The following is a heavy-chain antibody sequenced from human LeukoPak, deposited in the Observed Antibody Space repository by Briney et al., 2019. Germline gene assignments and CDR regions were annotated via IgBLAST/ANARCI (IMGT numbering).Heavy chain of an antibody. CDR2: IYYSGST. CDR1: GGSMSSSSYY. J-gene: IGHJ4*02. V-gene: IGHV4-39*07. D-gene: IGHD1-26*01. Sequence: SETLSLTCTVSGGSMSSSSYYWGWIRQPPGKGLEWIGSIYYSGSTYYNPSLKSRVTISVDTSKNQFSLKLSSVTAADTAVYYCARDQSVGAYFDYWGQGTLVTVSS. CDR3: ARDQSVGAYFDY.